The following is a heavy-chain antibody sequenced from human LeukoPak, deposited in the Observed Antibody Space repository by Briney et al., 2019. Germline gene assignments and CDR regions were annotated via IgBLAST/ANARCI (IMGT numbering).Heavy chain of an antibody. CDR2: ISGSGGST. CDR1: GFTFSSYE. CDR3: AKAMYYYDSSGYYYYYYYYMDV. Sequence: GGSLRLSCAASGFTFSSYEMNWVRQAPGKGLKWVSSISGSGGSTYYADSVKGRFTISRDNSKNTLYLQMNSLRAEDTAVYYCAKAMYYYDSSGYYYYYYYYMDVWGKGTTVTVSS. J-gene: IGHJ6*03. V-gene: IGHV3-23*01. D-gene: IGHD3-22*01.